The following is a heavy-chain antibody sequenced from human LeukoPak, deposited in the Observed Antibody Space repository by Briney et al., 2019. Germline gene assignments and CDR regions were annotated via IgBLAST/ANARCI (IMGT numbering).Heavy chain of an antibody. CDR3: ARALRLGYCSGGSCYGWFDP. V-gene: IGHV4-30-2*01. CDR1: GGSINSGSYY. Sequence: PSETLSLTCTVSGGSINSGSYYWTWIRQPAGTGLEWIGYIYHSGSTYYNPSLKSRVTISVDRSKNQFSLKLSSVTAADTAVYYCARALRLGYCSGGSCYGWFDPWGQGTLVTVSS. CDR2: IYHSGST. D-gene: IGHD2-15*01. J-gene: IGHJ5*02.